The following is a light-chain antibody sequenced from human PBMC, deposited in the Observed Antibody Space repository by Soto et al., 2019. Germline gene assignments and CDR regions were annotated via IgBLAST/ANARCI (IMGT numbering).Light chain of an antibody. J-gene: IGKJ1*01. CDR1: QSIVTY. CDR2: AAS. V-gene: IGKV1-39*01. Sequence: DIQMTQSPSSLSASVGDRVTITCRASQSIVTYLNWYLQKPGKAPKLLIYAASNLQSGVPSRFSGSGSGTGFTLTISSLQPEDFATYFCQQSYSTPPWTFGQGTKVEIK. CDR3: QQSYSTPPWT.